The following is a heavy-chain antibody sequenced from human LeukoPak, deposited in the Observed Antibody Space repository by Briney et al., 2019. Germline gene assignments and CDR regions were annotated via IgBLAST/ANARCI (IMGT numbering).Heavy chain of an antibody. CDR2: MNPNSGNT. J-gene: IGHJ4*02. Sequence: ASVKVSCKAFGYTFTSYDINWVRQATGQGLEWMGWMNPNSGNTGYAQEFQGRVTMTRNTSISTAYMELSSLRSEDTAVYYCARGPIVVDHFDYWGQGTLVTVSS. CDR1: GYTFTSYD. D-gene: IGHD3-22*01. CDR3: ARGPIVVDHFDY. V-gene: IGHV1-8*01.